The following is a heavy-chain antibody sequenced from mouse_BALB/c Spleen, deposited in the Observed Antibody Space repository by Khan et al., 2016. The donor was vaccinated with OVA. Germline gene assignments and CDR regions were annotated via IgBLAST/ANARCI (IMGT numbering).Heavy chain of an antibody. CDR2: IRYDGNS. CDR1: GYSITSGYF. J-gene: IGHJ3*01. D-gene: IGHD3-1*01. Sequence: EVQLQESGPGLVKPSQSLSLTCSVTGYSITSGYFWNWIRQFPGNKLEWMGYIRYDGNSNYYPSLKNRISISRDTSTNQFFLKLNSVTPEDTATYSGARGGSSGPAWFTNWGQGTLVTVSA. CDR3: ARGGSSGPAWFTN. V-gene: IGHV3-6*02.